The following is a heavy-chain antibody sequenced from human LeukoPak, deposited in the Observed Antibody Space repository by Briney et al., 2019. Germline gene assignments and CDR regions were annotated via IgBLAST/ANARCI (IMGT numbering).Heavy chain of an antibody. CDR2: IYYSGST. Sequence: SETLSLTCTVSGGSISSGGYFLSWIRQHPGKGLEWIGYIYYSGSTYYNPSLKGRVTISVDTSKNQFSLRLSSVTAADTAIYYCASVSYDTSLQHWGQGTLVTVSS. CDR3: ASVSYDTSLQH. V-gene: IGHV4-31*03. D-gene: IGHD3-22*01. CDR1: GGSISSGGYF. J-gene: IGHJ1*01.